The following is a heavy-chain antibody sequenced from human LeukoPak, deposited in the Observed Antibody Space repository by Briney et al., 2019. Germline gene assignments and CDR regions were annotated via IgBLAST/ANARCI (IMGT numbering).Heavy chain of an antibody. CDR3: ARAPDIVVVPAAIHWFDP. D-gene: IGHD2-2*02. V-gene: IGHV4-34*01. J-gene: IGHJ5*02. CDR2: INHSGST. Sequence: SETLSLTCAVYGGSFSGYYWSWIRQPPGKGLEWIGEINHSGSTNYNPSLKSRVTISVDTSKNQFSLKLSSVTAADTAVYYCARAPDIVVVPAAIHWFDPWGQGTLVTVSS. CDR1: GGSFSGYY.